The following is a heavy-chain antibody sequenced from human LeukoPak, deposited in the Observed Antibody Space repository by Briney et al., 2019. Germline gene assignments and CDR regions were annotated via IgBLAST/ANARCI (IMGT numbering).Heavy chain of an antibody. CDR3: AKQWLRNAFDI. D-gene: IGHD3-22*01. CDR2: IYTSGRT. Sequence: SETLSLTCPVSGGSISSGSYEWSWIRQPAGKGLEWIGRIYTSGRTNYNPSLKGRVTISVDTSKNQFSLKLSSVTDADTAVYYCAKQWLRNAFDIWGPGTMVTVSS. CDR1: GGSISSGSYE. J-gene: IGHJ3*02. V-gene: IGHV4-61*02.